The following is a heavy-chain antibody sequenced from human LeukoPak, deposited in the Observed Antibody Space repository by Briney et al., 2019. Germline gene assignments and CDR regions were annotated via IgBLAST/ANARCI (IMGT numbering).Heavy chain of an antibody. CDR3: APQITVTALYAHLAMIA. CDR1: VFTFNSQT. V-gene: IGHV3-23*01. Sequence: PGGSLRLSCAASVFTFNSQTMGWVRQAPGKGLEWVSAISGSGGSTFYADSVKGRLSISRDNSKNTLYLQMNSLRAEDTAVYYCAPQITVTALYAHLAMIAWGQGTTVTDSS. J-gene: IGHJ6*02. CDR2: ISGSGGST. D-gene: IGHD4-17*01.